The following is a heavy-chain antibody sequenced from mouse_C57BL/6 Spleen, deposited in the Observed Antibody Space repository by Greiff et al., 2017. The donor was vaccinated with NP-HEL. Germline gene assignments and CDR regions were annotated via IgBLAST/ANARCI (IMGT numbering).Heavy chain of an antibody. CDR3: ARVIYDYDGAMDY. CDR2: IRNKANGYTT. J-gene: IGHJ4*01. V-gene: IGHV7-3*01. D-gene: IGHD2-4*01. Sequence: EVQVVESGGGLVQPGGSLSLSCAASGFTFTDYYMSWVRQPPGKALEWLGFIRNKANGYTTEYSASVKGRFTISRDNSQSILYLQMNALRAEDSATYYCARVIYDYDGAMDYWGQGTSVTVSS. CDR1: GFTFTDYY.